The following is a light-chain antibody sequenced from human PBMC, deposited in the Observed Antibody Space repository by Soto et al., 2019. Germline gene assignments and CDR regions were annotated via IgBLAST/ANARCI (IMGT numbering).Light chain of an antibody. V-gene: IGKV1-5*03. Sequence: DIQMTQSPSTLSASVGDRVTITCRASQSISSWLAWYQQKPGKAPKLLISKASSLETGVPSRFSGSGSGTEFTLTISSLQPDDFATYYCQQHNSYPLTFGGGSKVEMK. CDR3: QQHNSYPLT. J-gene: IGKJ4*01. CDR2: KAS. CDR1: QSISSW.